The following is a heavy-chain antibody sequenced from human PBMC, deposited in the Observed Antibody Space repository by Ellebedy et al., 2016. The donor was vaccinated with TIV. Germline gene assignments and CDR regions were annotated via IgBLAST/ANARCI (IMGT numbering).Heavy chain of an antibody. J-gene: IGHJ5*02. CDR1: GGSISSYY. V-gene: IGHV4-59*13. CDR2: IYYNGDT. CDR3: ARDNWFNP. Sequence: SETLSLXXTVSGGSISSYYWTWVRQSPGKGLEWIGYIYYNGDTNYNPSLKSRITMSMDASKSKFSLKLTSVTAADTAVYYCARDNWFNPWGQGTLVTVSS.